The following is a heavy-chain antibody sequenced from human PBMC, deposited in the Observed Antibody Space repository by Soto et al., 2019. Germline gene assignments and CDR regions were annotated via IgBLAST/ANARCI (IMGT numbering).Heavy chain of an antibody. D-gene: IGHD2-15*01. CDR1: GFTFTSYA. CDR2: TGALGAST. J-gene: IGHJ4*02. Sequence: EVQLLESGGGLVQRGGSLRLSCAASGFTFTSYAMSWVRQAPGKGLEWVSATGALGASTYYADSVKGRFTISRDNSKNTLYLQMNSLRVEDTAVYYCAKDPGAVAARYIDSWGQGTLVTVSS. V-gene: IGHV3-23*01. CDR3: AKDPGAVAARYIDS.